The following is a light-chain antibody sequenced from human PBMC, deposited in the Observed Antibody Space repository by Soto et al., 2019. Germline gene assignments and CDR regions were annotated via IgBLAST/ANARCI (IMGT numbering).Light chain of an antibody. V-gene: IGKV3-15*01. CDR2: AAS. CDR1: QSVGSN. Sequence: EIVMTQSPATLSVSPGERATLSCRASQSVGSNLVWYQQKPGQAPRLLIYAASTRATGIPARFSGSGSGTEFTLSISNLQSEDVAVYYCQQYNKWPPWTFGQGTKVEIK. CDR3: QQYNKWPPWT. J-gene: IGKJ1*01.